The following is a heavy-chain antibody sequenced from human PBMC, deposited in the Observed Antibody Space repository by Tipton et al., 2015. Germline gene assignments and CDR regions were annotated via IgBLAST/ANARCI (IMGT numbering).Heavy chain of an antibody. CDR3: ACQAYDSLTRDYQTVDY. V-gene: IGHV4-39*07. D-gene: IGHD3-9*01. J-gene: IGHJ4*02. CDR1: GDSITSTNHY. CDR2: IYYSGSA. Sequence: TLSLTCNVSGDSITSTNHYWGWIRQPPGQGLEWVGTIYYSGSANYNPSLKSRVPISIDTSKTQFSLKLTSVTAADTAVYYCACQAYDSLTRDYQTVDYWGQGTLVTVSS.